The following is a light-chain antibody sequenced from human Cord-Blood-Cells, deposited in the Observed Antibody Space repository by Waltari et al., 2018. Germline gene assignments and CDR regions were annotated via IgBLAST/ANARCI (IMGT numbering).Light chain of an antibody. J-gene: IGLJ3*02. CDR1: KLGDKY. Sequence: SYELTQPPSVSVSPGQTASITCSGDKLGDKYACWYQQKPGQSPVLVIYQDSKRPSGIPERFAGSNSGNTATLTIGGTQAMDEADYYCQAWDSSFWVFGGGTKLTVL. CDR2: QDS. CDR3: QAWDSSFWV. V-gene: IGLV3-1*01.